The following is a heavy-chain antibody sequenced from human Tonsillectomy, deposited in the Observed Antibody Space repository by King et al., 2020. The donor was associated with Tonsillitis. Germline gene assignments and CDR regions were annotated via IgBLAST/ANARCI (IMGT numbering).Heavy chain of an antibody. V-gene: IGHV1-2*02. Sequence: VQLVESGAEVKKPGASVKVSCRASGYIFTDYYMHWVRQAPGQGLEWMGWINPNTGGTNYAQKFQGRVNMTRDTSMSTAYMELSRLRSDDTAVYYCARDHIRVVPTKGADFWGQGTLVTVSS. CDR3: ARDHIRVVPTKGADF. CDR2: INPNTGGT. CDR1: GYIFTDYY. J-gene: IGHJ4*02. D-gene: IGHD2-2*01.